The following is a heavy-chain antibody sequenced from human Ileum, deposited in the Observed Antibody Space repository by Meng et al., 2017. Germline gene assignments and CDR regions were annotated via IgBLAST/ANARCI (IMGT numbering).Heavy chain of an antibody. D-gene: IGHD5/OR15-5a*01. V-gene: IGHV4-31*03. CDR3: ARGNGVYEPPSY. Sequence: HVMLQESDPGLIKTSQPLSLTLTVAGAPVTSGDDDWGWFPQHPEKGLECIGFIYSSGVTDYRSALSGRFTISLDTSKNQFSLSLNSITAADTAIYYCARGNGVYEPPSYWGQGTLVTVSS. CDR1: GAPVTSGDDD. J-gene: IGHJ4*02. CDR2: IYSSGVT.